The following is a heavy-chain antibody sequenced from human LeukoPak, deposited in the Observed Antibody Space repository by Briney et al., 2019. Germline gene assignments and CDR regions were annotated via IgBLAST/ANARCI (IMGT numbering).Heavy chain of an antibody. Sequence: GGSLRLSCAASGFTFSSYAMHWVRQAPGKGLEWVAVISYDGSNKYYADSVKGRFTISRDNSKNTLYLQMNSLRAEDTAVYYCARDRTYIVVVVAVTDAFDIWGQGTMVTVSS. J-gene: IGHJ3*02. CDR1: GFTFSSYA. CDR2: ISYDGSNK. CDR3: ARDRTYIVVVVAVTDAFDI. D-gene: IGHD2-15*01. V-gene: IGHV3-30-3*01.